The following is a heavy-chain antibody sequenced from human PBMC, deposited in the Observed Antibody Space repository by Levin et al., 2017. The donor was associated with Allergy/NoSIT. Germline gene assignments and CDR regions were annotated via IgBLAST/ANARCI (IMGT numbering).Heavy chain of an antibody. Sequence: GESLKISCAASGFPFTNYAMNWVRQAPGKGLEWVSSISGSGGSTYYADSVKGRFTISRDNSKNTVSLQMNSLRVEDTALYYCAKDIKYCSGGSCYSGLGRFDYWGQGILVTVSS. D-gene: IGHD2-15*01. CDR2: ISGSGGST. V-gene: IGHV3-23*01. CDR3: AKDIKYCSGGSCYSGLGRFDY. CDR1: GFPFTNYA. J-gene: IGHJ4*02.